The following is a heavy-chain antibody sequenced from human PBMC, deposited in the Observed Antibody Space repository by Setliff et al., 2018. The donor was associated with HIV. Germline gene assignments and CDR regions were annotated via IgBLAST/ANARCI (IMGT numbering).Heavy chain of an antibody. Sequence: SETLSLTCTVSGGSISRSSYFWTWIRQRPGQGLEWIGYIYYNGRVSYSEKTYYSPSLKSRVTISVDSSKNQFSLKLSSVTAADTAVYYCARGGALTMAPAGCFDSWGQGILVTVSS. CDR1: GGSISRSSYF. V-gene: IGHV4-31*03. J-gene: IGHJ4*02. CDR2: IYYNGRVSYSEKT. CDR3: ARGGALTMAPAGCFDS. D-gene: IGHD3-10*01.